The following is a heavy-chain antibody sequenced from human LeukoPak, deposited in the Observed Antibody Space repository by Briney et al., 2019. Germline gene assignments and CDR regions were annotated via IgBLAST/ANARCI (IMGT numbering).Heavy chain of an antibody. V-gene: IGHV4-59*01. CDR1: GGSITSYY. Sequence: PSETLSLTCTASGGSITSYYWSWIRQPPGKGLEWIGYFYDFGSTNYNPSLKSRVTISGDTSKNQFSLKLSSVTAEDTAVYYCARDRYQNWFDPWGQGTLVIVSS. D-gene: IGHD2-2*01. J-gene: IGHJ5*02. CDR3: ARDRYQNWFDP. CDR2: FYDFGST.